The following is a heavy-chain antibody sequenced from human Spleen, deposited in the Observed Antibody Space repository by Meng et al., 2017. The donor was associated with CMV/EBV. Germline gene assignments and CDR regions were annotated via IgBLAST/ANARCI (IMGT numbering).Heavy chain of an antibody. Sequence: SETLSLTCAVYGGSFSGYYWSWIRQPPGKGLEWIGEINHSGSTNYNPSLKSRVTISVDTSTKQFSLKLGSVTAADTAVYYCARDNCGGDCWQSYYHYGMDVWGQGTTVTVSS. V-gene: IGHV4-34*01. D-gene: IGHD2-21*01. J-gene: IGHJ6*02. CDR1: GGSFSGYY. CDR2: INHSGST. CDR3: ARDNCGGDCWQSYYHYGMDV.